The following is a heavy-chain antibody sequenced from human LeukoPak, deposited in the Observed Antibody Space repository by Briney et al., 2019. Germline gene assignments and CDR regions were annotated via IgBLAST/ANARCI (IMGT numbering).Heavy chain of an antibody. J-gene: IGHJ4*02. CDR3: ARGWVDCSRSACYAFDF. Sequence: GGSLRLSCAASGFTFRNSYMSWVRQAPGKGLEWVAYMNHDGSDQSHVDSVRGRFTISRDNAKNSLYLQMNSLRVEDTAVYYCARGWVDCSRSACYAFDFWGQGTLVTISS. CDR2: MNHDGSDQ. CDR1: GFTFRNSY. D-gene: IGHD2-2*01. V-gene: IGHV3-7*01.